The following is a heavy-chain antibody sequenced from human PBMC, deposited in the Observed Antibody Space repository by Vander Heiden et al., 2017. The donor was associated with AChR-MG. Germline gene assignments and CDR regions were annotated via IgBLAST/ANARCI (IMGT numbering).Heavy chain of an antibody. Sequence: QMQLQESGSTLVTPSHTLSLTCGFFDASDASLNYMYHPWSWIRQPPGNALEWIGPIYHGGEPTYNPSLVSRVTMSLDRSKNPFSLRLNSVTAADTAMYYCARARSPLTGNRFPDFAYWGQGIRVTVSS. V-gene: IGHV4-30-2*01. CDR1: DASLNYMYHP. CDR2: IYHGGEP. CDR3: ARARSPLTGNRFPDFAY. J-gene: IGHJ4*02. D-gene: IGHD1-20*01.